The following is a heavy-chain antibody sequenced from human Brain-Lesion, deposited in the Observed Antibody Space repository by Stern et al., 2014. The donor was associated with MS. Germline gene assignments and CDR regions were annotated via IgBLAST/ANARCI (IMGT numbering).Heavy chain of an antibody. Sequence: VQLVQSGAEVKKPGASVKVSCKVSGYTLTELSMHWVRQAPRKGLEWMGGFDPEDGETIYAQKFQGRVTMTEDTSTDTAYIELSSLRSEDTAMYYCATLSPGAGGNYYRHFDYWGQGTLVTVSS. CDR2: FDPEDGET. CDR3: ATLSPGAGGNYYRHFDY. V-gene: IGHV1-24*01. CDR1: GYTLTELS. D-gene: IGHD1-26*01. J-gene: IGHJ4*02.